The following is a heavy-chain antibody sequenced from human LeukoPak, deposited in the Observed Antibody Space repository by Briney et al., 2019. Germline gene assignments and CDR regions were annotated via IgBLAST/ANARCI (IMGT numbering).Heavy chain of an antibody. J-gene: IGHJ6*03. Sequence: GGSLRLSCAASGFTFSNYEMNWIRQAPGKGLEWISYISNSGNTKYYADSVKGRFSISRDNSKNTLYLQMNSLRAEDTAVYYCAKFGSRLRSYYYYMDVWGKGTTVTISS. D-gene: IGHD3-10*01. CDR3: AKFGSRLRSYYYYMDV. CDR2: ISNSGNTK. CDR1: GFTFSNYE. V-gene: IGHV3-48*03.